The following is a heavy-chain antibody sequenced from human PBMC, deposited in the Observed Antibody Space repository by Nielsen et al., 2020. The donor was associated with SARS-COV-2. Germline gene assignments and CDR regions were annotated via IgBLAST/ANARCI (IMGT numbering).Heavy chain of an antibody. D-gene: IGHD6-13*01. Sequence: LSLTCAASGFTFSSYAMSWVRQAPGKGLEWVSAISGSGGSTYYADSVKGRFTISRDNSKNTLYLQMNSLRAEDTAVYYCAKSFIAAAGKGDYWGQGTLVTVSS. CDR1: GFTFSSYA. V-gene: IGHV3-23*01. CDR3: AKSFIAAAGKGDY. J-gene: IGHJ4*02. CDR2: ISGSGGST.